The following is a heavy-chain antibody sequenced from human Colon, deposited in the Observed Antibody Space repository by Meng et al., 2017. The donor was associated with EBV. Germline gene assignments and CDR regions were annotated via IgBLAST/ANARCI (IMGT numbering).Heavy chain of an antibody. CDR2: IYYRGST. CDR3: VISSHN. D-gene: IGHD3-3*02. CDR1: GGSITCTSSY. J-gene: IGHJ4*02. Sequence: LQGSGPVMVRPSVTVSSTCSISGGSITCTSSYRGWVRQPPGKGLEWIGSIYYRGSTNYNPSLKSRISMSVDMSKNQFSLKVNSVTAADTAIYYCVISSHNWGQGTLVTVSS. V-gene: IGHV4-39*07.